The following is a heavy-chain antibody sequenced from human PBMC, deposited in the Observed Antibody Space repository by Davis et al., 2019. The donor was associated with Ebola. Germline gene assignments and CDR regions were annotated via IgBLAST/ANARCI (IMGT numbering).Heavy chain of an antibody. CDR2: IYYSGST. CDR1: GGSISNYY. D-gene: IGHD3-3*01. J-gene: IGHJ5*02. V-gene: IGHV4-59*01. Sequence: MPSETLSLTCTVSGGSISNYYWSWIRQPPGKGLEWIGYIYYSGSTNYNPSLKSRVTISVDTSKNQFSLKLSSVTAADTAVYYCARVGYNFWSGYLSGNWFDPWGQGTLVTVSS. CDR3: ARVGYNFWSGYLSGNWFDP.